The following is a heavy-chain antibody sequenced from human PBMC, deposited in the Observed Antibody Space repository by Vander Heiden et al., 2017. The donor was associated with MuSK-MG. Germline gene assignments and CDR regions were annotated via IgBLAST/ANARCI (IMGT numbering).Heavy chain of an antibody. CDR1: GGSISSGDYY. D-gene: IGHD2-15*01. CDR2: IYYSGST. Sequence: QVQLQESGPGLVKPSQTLSLTCTVSGGSISSGDYYWSWIRQPPGKGLEWIGYIYYSGSTYYNPSLKSRVTISVDTSKNQFSLKLSSVTAADTAVYYCARGGYCSGGSCYWYFDLWGRGTLVTVSS. V-gene: IGHV4-30-4*01. J-gene: IGHJ2*01. CDR3: ARGGYCSGGSCYWYFDL.